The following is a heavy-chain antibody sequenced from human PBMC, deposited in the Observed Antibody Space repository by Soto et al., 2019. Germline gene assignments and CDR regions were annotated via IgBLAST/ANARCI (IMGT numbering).Heavy chain of an antibody. Sequence: LSCAASGFTFSHSWMNWVRQAPGKGLEWVANIKEDGGKTSYVDSVKDRFTISRDNAKNSLYLQMNSLRVEDTAVYYCVRDSAYAAFDYWGQGTLVTVSS. V-gene: IGHV3-7*01. CDR3: VRDSAYAAFDY. CDR1: GFTFSHSW. J-gene: IGHJ4*02. CDR2: IKEDGGKT. D-gene: IGHD5-12*01.